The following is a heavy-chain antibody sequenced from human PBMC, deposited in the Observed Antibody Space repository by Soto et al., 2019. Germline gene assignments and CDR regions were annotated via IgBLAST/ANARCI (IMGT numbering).Heavy chain of an antibody. CDR3: AKLPKYSNNYDY. CDR2: TSGSGTTI. Sequence: GGSLRLSCAASGFTFSAYNINWVRQAPGKGLEWISYTSGSGTTIYYADSVKGRFTISRDNARNSLHLQMSSLRAEDTAVYYCAKLPKYSNNYDYWGQGTLVTVSS. D-gene: IGHD4-4*01. J-gene: IGHJ4*02. CDR1: GFTFSAYN. V-gene: IGHV3-48*01.